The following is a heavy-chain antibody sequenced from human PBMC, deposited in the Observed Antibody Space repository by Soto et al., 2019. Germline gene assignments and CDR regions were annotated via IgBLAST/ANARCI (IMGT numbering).Heavy chain of an antibody. CDR3: ARDPHRWCSGGSCYSTHAFDI. J-gene: IGHJ3*02. Sequence: ASVKVSCKASGYTFTSYYMHWVRQAPGQGLEWMGIINPSGGSTSYAQKFQGRVTMTRDTSTSTVYMELSSLRSEDTAVYYCARDPHRWCSGGSCYSTHAFDIWGQGTMVTVSS. CDR2: INPSGGST. V-gene: IGHV1-46*03. D-gene: IGHD2-15*01. CDR1: GYTFTSYY.